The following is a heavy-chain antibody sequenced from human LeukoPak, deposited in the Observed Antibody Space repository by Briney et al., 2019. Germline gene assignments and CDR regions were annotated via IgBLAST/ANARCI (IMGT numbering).Heavy chain of an antibody. CDR2: ISYDGSNK. J-gene: IGHJ4*02. CDR1: GFTFSSYG. V-gene: IGHV3-30*18. CDR3: AKDRGY. Sequence: GGSLRLSCAASGFTFSSYGMHWVRQAPGKGLEWVAVISYDGSNKYYADSVKGRFTISRDNSKNTLYLQMNSLRAEDTAVYYCAKDRGYWGQGTLVTVSS.